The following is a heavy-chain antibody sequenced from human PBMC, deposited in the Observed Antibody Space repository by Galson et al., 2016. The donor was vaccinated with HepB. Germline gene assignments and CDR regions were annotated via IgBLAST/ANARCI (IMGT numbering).Heavy chain of an antibody. CDR3: ARLTVAGWYFDL. V-gene: IGHV4-39*01. CDR2: IYYSGNS. Sequence: SETLSLTCTVSGGSISSSTYYWGWIRQPPGKGLEWIGSIYYSGNSHYSPSLKSRVTISVDTSKNQFSLRLSSVTAAHTAVYYCARLTVAGWYFDLWGRGTLLTVSS. D-gene: IGHD6-19*01. CDR1: GGSISSSTYY. J-gene: IGHJ2*01.